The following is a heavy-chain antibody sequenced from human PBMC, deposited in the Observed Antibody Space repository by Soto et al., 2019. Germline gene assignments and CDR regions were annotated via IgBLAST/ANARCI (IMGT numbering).Heavy chain of an antibody. J-gene: IGHJ3*02. Sequence: EAQLEESGGGLVQPGGSLRLSCAASGFSFSLSWMHWVRQAPGNRPVWVSRINSDGSITTYADSVKGRFTISRDNAKKTLYLQMNSLTAADTAVYYCSRDLENCGGECSSAFDIWGHGTMVTVSS. CDR3: SRDLENCGGECSSAFDI. CDR1: GFSFSLSW. V-gene: IGHV3-74*01. D-gene: IGHD2-21*01. CDR2: INSDGSIT.